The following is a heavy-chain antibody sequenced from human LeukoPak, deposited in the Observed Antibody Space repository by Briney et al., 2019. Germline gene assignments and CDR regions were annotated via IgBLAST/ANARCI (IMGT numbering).Heavy chain of an antibody. CDR1: GFTVSSNY. CDR3: ARVRDGYNHVNWFDP. CDR2: IYSGGST. J-gene: IGHJ5*02. D-gene: IGHD5-24*01. V-gene: IGHV3-53*01. Sequence: GGSLRLSCAASGFTVSSNYMSWVRQAPGKGLEWVSVIYSGGSTYYADSVKGRFTISRDNSKSTLYLQMNSLRAEDTAVYYCARVRDGYNHVNWFDPWGQGTLVTVSS.